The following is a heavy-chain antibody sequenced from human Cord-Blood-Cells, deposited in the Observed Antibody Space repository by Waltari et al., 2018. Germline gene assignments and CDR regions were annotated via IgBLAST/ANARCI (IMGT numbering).Heavy chain of an antibody. CDR2: IYYSGST. CDR1: GGSISSYY. CDR3: ARQRNGDYVFDY. D-gene: IGHD4-17*01. J-gene: IGHJ4*02. Sequence: QVQLQESGPGLVKPSETLSLTCTVSGGSISSYYWSWIRQPPGKGLEWIGYIYYSGSTNYNPPLKSRVTISVDTSKNQFSLKLSSVTAADTAVYYCARQRNGDYVFDYWGQGTLVTVSS. V-gene: IGHV4-59*08.